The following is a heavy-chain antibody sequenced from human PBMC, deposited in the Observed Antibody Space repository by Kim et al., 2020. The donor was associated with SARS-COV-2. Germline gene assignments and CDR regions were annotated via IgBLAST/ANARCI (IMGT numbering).Heavy chain of an antibody. Sequence: ADSVKGRFTISRDNAKNTLYLQMNSLRAEDTAVYYCAKDTDSSGYYVDYWGQGTLVTVSS. D-gene: IGHD3-22*01. V-gene: IGHV3-23*01. J-gene: IGHJ4*02. CDR3: AKDTDSSGYYVDY.